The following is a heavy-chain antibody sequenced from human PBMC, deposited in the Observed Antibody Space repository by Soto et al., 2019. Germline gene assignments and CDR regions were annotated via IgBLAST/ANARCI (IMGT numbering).Heavy chain of an antibody. J-gene: IGHJ4*02. Sequence: PSETLSLTCTVSGGSISSGGYYWSWIRQHPGKGLEWIGYIYYSGSTYYNPSLKSRVTISVDTSKNQFSLKLSSVTAADTAVYYCATFSLRYFDWPQYWGQGTLVTVSS. CDR1: GGSISSGGYY. CDR3: ATFSLRYFDWPQY. CDR2: IYYSGST. V-gene: IGHV4-31*03. D-gene: IGHD3-9*01.